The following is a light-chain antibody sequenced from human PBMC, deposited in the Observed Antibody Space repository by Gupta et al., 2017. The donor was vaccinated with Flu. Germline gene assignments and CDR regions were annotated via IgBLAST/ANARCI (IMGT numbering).Light chain of an antibody. CDR2: EVT. J-gene: IGLJ2*01. Sequence: QSALSQPASVSGSPGQSITVSCTGTSSDIGSYHLVSWYQQGPGKAPKLIIYEVTNLPAGVSIRFSDSKSGNTASLTISGLQADDEADYYCCSYAGSTRFFGGGTKLTVL. CDR3: CSYAGSTRF. CDR1: SSDIGSYHL. V-gene: IGLV2-23*02.